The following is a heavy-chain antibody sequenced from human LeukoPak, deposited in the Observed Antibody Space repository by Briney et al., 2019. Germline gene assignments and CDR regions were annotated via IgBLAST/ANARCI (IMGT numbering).Heavy chain of an antibody. Sequence: ASVKVSCKASGYTFTSYDINWVRQATGQGLEWMGGIIASFGTANYAQKFQGRVTISADESSGTAYMELSSLRSEDTAVYYCARVVTPRYCSSTSCYWKGWFDPRGQGTLVTVSS. CDR3: ARVVTPRYCSSTSCYWKGWFDP. CDR1: GYTFTSYD. CDR2: IIASFGTA. V-gene: IGHV1-69*13. D-gene: IGHD2-2*01. J-gene: IGHJ5*02.